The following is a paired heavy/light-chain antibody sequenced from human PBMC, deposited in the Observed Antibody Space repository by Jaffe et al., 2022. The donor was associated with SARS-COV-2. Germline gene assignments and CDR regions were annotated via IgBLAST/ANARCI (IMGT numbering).Heavy chain of an antibody. CDR3: ARGFGELLFYYFDY. J-gene: IGHJ4*02. CDR2: IKSDGSST. V-gene: IGHV3-74*01. D-gene: IGHD3-10*01. CDR1: GFTFSSYW. Sequence: QLVESGGGLVQPGGSLRLSCAASGFTFSSYWMHWVRQAPGKGLVWVSRIKSDGSSTTYADSVKGRFTISRDNAKNTLYLQMNSLRAEDTAVYYCARGFGELLFYYFDYWGQGTLVTVSS.
Light chain of an antibody. CDR1: SGDVGSYNL. CDR2: EGS. CDR3: CSYAGSSAYVV. Sequence: QSALTQPASVSGSPGQSITISCTGTSGDVGSYNLVSWYQQHPDKAPKLMIYEGSKRPSGVSNRFSGSKSGNTASLTISGLQAEDEADYYCCSYAGSSAYVVFGGGTKLTVL. J-gene: IGLJ2*01. V-gene: IGLV2-23*01.